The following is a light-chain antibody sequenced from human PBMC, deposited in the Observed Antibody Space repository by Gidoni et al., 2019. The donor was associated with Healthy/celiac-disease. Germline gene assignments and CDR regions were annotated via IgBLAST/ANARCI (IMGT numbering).Light chain of an antibody. J-gene: IGKJ1*01. Sequence: EIVMTQSPATLSVSPGERATLSCRSSQSVSSNLAWYQQKPGQAPRLLIYGASTRATGIPARFSGSGSGTEFTLTISSLQSEDFAVYYCQQYNNGPTFGQXTKVEIK. CDR3: QQYNNGPT. V-gene: IGKV3-15*01. CDR1: QSVSSN. CDR2: GAS.